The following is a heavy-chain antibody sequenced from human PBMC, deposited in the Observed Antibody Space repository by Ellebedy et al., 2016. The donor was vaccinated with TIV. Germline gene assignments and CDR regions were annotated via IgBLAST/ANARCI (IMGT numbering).Heavy chain of an antibody. J-gene: IGHJ4*02. D-gene: IGHD5-24*01. CDR3: ARRQFYMSDY. V-gene: IGHV1-8*02. CDR2: MNPNSGNT. Sequence: AASVKVSCKASGYTFTSYYMHWVRQAPGQGLEWMGWMNPNSGNTGYAQKFQGRVTMTRNTSISTAYMELSSLRSEDTAVYYCARRQFYMSDYWGQGTLVTVSS. CDR1: GYTFTSYY.